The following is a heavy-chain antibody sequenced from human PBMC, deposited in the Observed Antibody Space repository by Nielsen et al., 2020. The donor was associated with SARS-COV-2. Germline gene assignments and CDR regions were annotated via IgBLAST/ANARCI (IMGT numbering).Heavy chain of an antibody. V-gene: IGHV3-23*01. D-gene: IGHD2-15*01. CDR2: IFASGAGT. J-gene: IGHJ2*01. CDR3: AEVAGTPPVVVWYFDL. Sequence: GGSLRLSCAASGLSFNNYAMTWVRQAPGKGLEWVSAIFASGAGTYYADSVKGRFTISRDNSRNTLYLQMDSLRADDTAVYFCAEVAGTPPVVVWYFDLWGRGTLVSVSS. CDR1: GLSFNNYA.